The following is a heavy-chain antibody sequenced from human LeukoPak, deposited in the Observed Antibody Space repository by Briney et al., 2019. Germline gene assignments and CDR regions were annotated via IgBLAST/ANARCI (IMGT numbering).Heavy chain of an antibody. D-gene: IGHD5-18*01. V-gene: IGHV1-69*04. CDR3: ARGGYSYGSLYYYGMDV. J-gene: IGHJ6*02. CDR2: IIPILGIA. CDR1: GGTFSSYA. Sequence: APVKVSCKASGGTFSSYAISWVRQAPGQGLEWMGRIIPILGIANYAQKFQGRVTITADKSTSTAYMELSSLRSEDTAVYYCARGGYSYGSLYYYGMDVWGQGTTVTVSS.